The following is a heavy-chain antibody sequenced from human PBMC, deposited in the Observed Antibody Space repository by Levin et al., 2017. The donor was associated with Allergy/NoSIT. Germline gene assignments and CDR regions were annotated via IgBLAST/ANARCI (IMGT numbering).Heavy chain of an antibody. J-gene: IGHJ3*02. D-gene: IGHD3-22*01. Sequence: GESLKISCQGSGYSFTSYWIGWVRQMPGKGLEWMGIIYPGDSDTRYSPSFQGQVTISADKSISTAYLQWSSLKASDTAMYYCARQGTHDYDSSGYYFLRADAFDIWGQGTMVTVSS. CDR2: IYPGDSDT. V-gene: IGHV5-51*01. CDR3: ARQGTHDYDSSGYYFLRADAFDI. CDR1: GYSFTSYW.